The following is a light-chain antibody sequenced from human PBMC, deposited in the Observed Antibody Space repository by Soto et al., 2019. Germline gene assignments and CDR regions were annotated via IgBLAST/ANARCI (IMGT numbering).Light chain of an antibody. CDR2: LGS. CDR3: MQALQTHRT. V-gene: IGKV2-28*01. Sequence: EIVLTQSPLSLPVTPGEPASISCRSSQSLLHSNGYNYLDWYLQKPGQSPQLLIYLGSNRASGVPDRFSGSGSGTDFTLKISRVKAEDVGVYYCMQALQTHRTFXQGTKVDIK. J-gene: IGKJ1*01. CDR1: QSLLHSNGYNY.